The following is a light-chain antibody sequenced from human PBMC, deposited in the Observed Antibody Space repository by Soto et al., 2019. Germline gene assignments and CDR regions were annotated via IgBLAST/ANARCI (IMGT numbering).Light chain of an antibody. V-gene: IGKV3-15*01. Sequence: EIVMTQSPATLSVSQGERATLSCRASESVSSNLAWYQQKPGQAPRLLIYGASTRATGVPARFSGSGSGTEFNLSISSLQSEDFAVFYCQQYNKWPLTFGGGTKVELK. CDR3: QQYNKWPLT. CDR1: ESVSSN. CDR2: GAS. J-gene: IGKJ4*01.